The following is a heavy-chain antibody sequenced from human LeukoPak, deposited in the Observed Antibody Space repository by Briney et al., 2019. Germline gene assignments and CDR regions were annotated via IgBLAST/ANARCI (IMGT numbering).Heavy chain of an antibody. CDR3: ARKLELLDYYYGMDV. J-gene: IGHJ6*02. V-gene: IGHV3-23*01. CDR1: GFTFSSYA. D-gene: IGHD1-7*01. Sequence: GGSLRLSCAASGFTFSSYAMSWVRQAPGKGLEWVSAISGSGGSTYYADSVKGRFTISRDNSKNTLYLQMNSLRAEDTAVYYCARKLELLDYYYGMDVWGQGTTVTVSS. CDR2: ISGSGGST.